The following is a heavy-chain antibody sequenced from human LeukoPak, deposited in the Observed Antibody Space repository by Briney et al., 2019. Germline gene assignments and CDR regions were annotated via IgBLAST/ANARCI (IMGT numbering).Heavy chain of an antibody. CDR2: ISGSGGST. CDR1: GFIFSNYA. CDR3: ARGITMVRGVTRTYYFDY. Sequence: GGSLRLSCAASGFIFSNYAMSWVRQAPGKGLEWVSAISGSGGSTYYADSVKGRFTISRDNSKNTLYLQMNSLRAEDTAVYYCARGITMVRGVTRTYYFDYWGQGTLVTVSS. D-gene: IGHD3-10*01. V-gene: IGHV3-23*01. J-gene: IGHJ4*02.